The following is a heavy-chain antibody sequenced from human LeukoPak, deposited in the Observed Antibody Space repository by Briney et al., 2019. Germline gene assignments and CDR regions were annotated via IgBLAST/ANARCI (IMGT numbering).Heavy chain of an antibody. J-gene: IGHJ5*02. Sequence: PSETLSLTCTVSGGSISSGSYYWSWIRQPAGKGLEWIGRIYTSGSTNYNPSLKSRVTISVDTSKNQFSLELSSVTAADTAVYYCARDRLQLQSWGQGTLVTVSS. V-gene: IGHV4-61*02. CDR3: ARDRLQLQS. D-gene: IGHD1-1*01. CDR2: IYTSGST. CDR1: GGSISSGSYY.